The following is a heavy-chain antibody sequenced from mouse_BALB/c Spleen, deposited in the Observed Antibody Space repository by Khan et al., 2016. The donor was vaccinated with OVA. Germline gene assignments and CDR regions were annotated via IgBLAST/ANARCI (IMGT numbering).Heavy chain of an antibody. CDR2: ISYSGTT. V-gene: IGHV3-2*02. D-gene: IGHD1-1*01. J-gene: IGHJ4*01. CDR1: GYSITSDYA. Sequence: EVQLQESGPGQVKPSQSLSLTCTVTGYSITSDYAWNWIRQFPGNKLEWMGYISYSGTTSYNPSLKSRISITRDTSKNQFFLQLNSVTSEDTATYYCARQNYYGYAMDYWGQGTSVTVSS. CDR3: ARQNYYGYAMDY.